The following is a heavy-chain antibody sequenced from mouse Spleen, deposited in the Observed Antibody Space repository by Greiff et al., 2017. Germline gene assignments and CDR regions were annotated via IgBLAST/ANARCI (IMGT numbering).Heavy chain of an antibody. D-gene: IGHD1-1*01. CDR1: GYSFTSYW. Sequence: QVQLQQPGAELVTPGASVKLSCKTSGYSFTSYWMHWVKQRPGRGLAWIGRIDPKSVGTKYNAKLKSKATLTLDKPSSTAYMQLSSLTFEDYAVYYCARYYGGMFDYWGQGTTLTVSS. J-gene: IGHJ2*01. CDR3: ARYYGGMFDY. CDR2: IDPKSVGT. V-gene: IGHV1-72*01.